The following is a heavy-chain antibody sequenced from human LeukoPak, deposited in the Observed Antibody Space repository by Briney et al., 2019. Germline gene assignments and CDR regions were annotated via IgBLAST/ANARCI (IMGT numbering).Heavy chain of an antibody. CDR1: GFTFSNYA. Sequence: GGSLRLSCAVAGFTFSNYAMTWVRQAPGKGLEWVSGISGSGDSTNDPDSVKGRFGVSRDNSKNTMFLQMNSLRAEDTALYYGARVACSGGSCHYYFDYWGQGTLVTVSS. J-gene: IGHJ4*02. D-gene: IGHD2-15*01. V-gene: IGHV3-23*01. CDR2: ISGSGDST. CDR3: ARVACSGGSCHYYFDY.